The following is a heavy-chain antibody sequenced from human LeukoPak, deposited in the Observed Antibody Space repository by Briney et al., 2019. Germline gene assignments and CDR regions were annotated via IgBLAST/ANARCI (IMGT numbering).Heavy chain of an antibody. D-gene: IGHD5-18*01. CDR3: ARGQKYRSGYTVTELGSGYFDY. V-gene: IGHV1-8*01. CDR1: GYTFTSYD. J-gene: IGHJ4*02. CDR2: MNPYSGNT. Sequence: ASVKVSCKASGYTFTSYDINWVRQATGQGLEWMGWMNPYSGNTGYAQKFQGRVTMTRNTSISTAYMELSSLRSEDTAVYYCARGQKYRSGYTVTELGSGYFDYWGQGTLVTVSS.